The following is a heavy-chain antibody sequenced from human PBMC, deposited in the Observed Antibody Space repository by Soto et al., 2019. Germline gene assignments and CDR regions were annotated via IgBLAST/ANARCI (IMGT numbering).Heavy chain of an antibody. D-gene: IGHD1-20*01. Sequence: EVQVVESGGDLVQPGGSLRLSCAASGFNVNSDYMNWVRQAPGKGLEWVSVIYSDGSTYYADSVKGRFSISRDNSKHILNLEMSSLRAEDTSVYCCAGDPGLRNGMSAWGQGTMVTVSS. V-gene: IGHV3-66*01. J-gene: IGHJ5*01. CDR3: AGDPGLRNGMSA. CDR2: IYSDGST. CDR1: GFNVNSDY.